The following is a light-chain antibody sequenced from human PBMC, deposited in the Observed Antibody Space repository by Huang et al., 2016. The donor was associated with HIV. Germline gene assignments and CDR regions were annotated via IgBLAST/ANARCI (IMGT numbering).Light chain of an antibody. Sequence: IVLTQSPATLSLFPGESANLSCRASQSVTTYLAWYQQQPGQAPRLLIYDASSRATGIPARFSVSGSGSDFTLTLDSLEAEDFAVYYCQQRQDWPLLTFGGGTKVEIK. CDR3: QQRQDWPLLT. CDR2: DAS. V-gene: IGKV3-11*01. J-gene: IGKJ4*01. CDR1: QSVTTY.